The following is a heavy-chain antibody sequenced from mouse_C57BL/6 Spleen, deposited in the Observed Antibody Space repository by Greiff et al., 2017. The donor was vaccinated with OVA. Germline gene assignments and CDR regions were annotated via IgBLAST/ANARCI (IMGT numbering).Heavy chain of an antibody. CDR1: GYASSSSW. CDR2: IYPGDGDT. Sequence: QVQLQQSGPELVKPGASVKISCKASGYASSSSWMNWVKQRPGKGLEWIGRIYPGDGDTNYNGKFKGKATLTADKSSSTAYMQLSSLTSEDSAVYFCAGFYYDYDVGAMDYWGQGTSVTVSS. J-gene: IGHJ4*01. D-gene: IGHD2-4*01. V-gene: IGHV1-82*01. CDR3: AGFYYDYDVGAMDY.